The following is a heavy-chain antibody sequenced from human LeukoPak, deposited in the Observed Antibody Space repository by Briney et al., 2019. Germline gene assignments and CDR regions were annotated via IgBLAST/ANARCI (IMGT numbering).Heavy chain of an antibody. CDR2: TSSRGRTI. J-gene: IGHJ3*02. V-gene: IGHV3-48*03. D-gene: IGHD5-24*01. CDR3: ARDSGGHNYALDGFDI. CDR1: GFTFSTSE. Sequence: PGGSLRLSCAASGFTFSTSEMNWVRQAPGKGLAWISYTSSRGRTIFYADSVKGRFIISRDNAKNSLYLQMNSLRAEDTAVYYCARDSGGHNYALDGFDIWGQGTMVTVSS.